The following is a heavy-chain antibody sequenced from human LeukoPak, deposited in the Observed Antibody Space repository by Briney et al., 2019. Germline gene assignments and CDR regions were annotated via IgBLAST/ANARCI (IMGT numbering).Heavy chain of an antibody. CDR2: INPNSGGT. CDR1: GYTFTSYD. CDR3: AREDGDYFDY. D-gene: IGHD4-17*01. V-gene: IGHV1-2*02. Sequence: ASVKVSCKASGYTFTSYDINWVRQATGQGLEWMGWINPNSGGTNYAQKFQGRVTMTRDTSISTAYMELSRLGSDDTAVYYCAREDGDYFDYWGQGTLVTVSS. J-gene: IGHJ4*02.